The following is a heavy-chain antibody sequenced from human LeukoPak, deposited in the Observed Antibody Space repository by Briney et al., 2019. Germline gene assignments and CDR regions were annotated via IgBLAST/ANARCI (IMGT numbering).Heavy chain of an antibody. CDR2: IYYSGST. Sequence: SETLSLTCTVSGGSISSSSYYWGWIRQPPGKGLEWIGSIYYSGSTYYNPSLKSRVTISVDTSKNQFSLKLSSVTAADTAVYYCAPSYDSRGYPRGWFGYWGQGTLVTVSS. D-gene: IGHD3-22*01. V-gene: IGHV4-39*01. CDR3: APSYDSRGYPRGWFGY. J-gene: IGHJ4*02. CDR1: GGSISSSSYY.